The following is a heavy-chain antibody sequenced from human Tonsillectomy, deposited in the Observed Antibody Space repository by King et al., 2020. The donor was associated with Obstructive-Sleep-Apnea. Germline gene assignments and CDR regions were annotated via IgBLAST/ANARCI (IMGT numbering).Heavy chain of an antibody. Sequence: QLQESGPGLVKPSETLSLTCTVSGGSISSSSYYWGWIRQPPGKGLEWIGSIYYSGSTYYNPSLKSRVTISVDTSKNQFSLKLSSVTAADTAVYYCARSRVGATKGTLDYWGQGTLVTVSS. CDR3: ARSRVGATKGTLDY. J-gene: IGHJ4*02. D-gene: IGHD1-26*01. CDR2: IYYSGST. V-gene: IGHV4-39*07. CDR1: GGSISSSSYY.